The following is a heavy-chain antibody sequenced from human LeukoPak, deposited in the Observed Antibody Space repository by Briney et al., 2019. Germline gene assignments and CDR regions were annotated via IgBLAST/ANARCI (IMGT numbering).Heavy chain of an antibody. D-gene: IGHD4-17*01. CDR1: GYTFTGYY. CDR2: INPNSGVT. CDR3: ARVAHHYGDYLYYYYYYMDV. Sequence: ASVKVSCKASGYTFTGYYMHWVRQAPGQGLEWMGWINPNSGVTNYAQKLQGRVTMTTDTSTSTAYMELRSLRSDDTAVYYCARVAHHYGDYLYYYYYYMDVWGKGTTVTVSS. V-gene: IGHV1-2*02. J-gene: IGHJ6*03.